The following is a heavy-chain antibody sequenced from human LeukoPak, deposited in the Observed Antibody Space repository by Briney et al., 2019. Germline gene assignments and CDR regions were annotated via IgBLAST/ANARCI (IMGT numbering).Heavy chain of an antibody. CDR3: ARERYATIYYYCYGMDV. V-gene: IGHV1-69*04. CDR2: IIPILGIA. Sequence: SVKVSCKASGGTFSSYAISWVRQAPGQGLEWMGRIIPILGIANYAQKFQGRVTITADKSTSTAYMELSSLRSEDTAVYYCARERYATIYYYCYGMDVWGQGTTVTVSS. D-gene: IGHD5-12*01. CDR1: GGTFSSYA. J-gene: IGHJ6*02.